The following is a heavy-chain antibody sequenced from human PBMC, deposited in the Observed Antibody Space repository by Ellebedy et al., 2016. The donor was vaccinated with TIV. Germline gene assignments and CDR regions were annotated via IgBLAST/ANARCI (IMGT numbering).Heavy chain of an antibody. V-gene: IGHV3-7*01. CDR2: IKQDGSEK. CDR1: GFAFSSRW. D-gene: IGHD4-17*01. Sequence: GESLKISCVASGFAFSSRWIHWVRQAPGKGLEWVANIKQDGSEKYYVDSVKGRFTISRDNAKNSLYLQMNSLRAEDTAVYYCARQTVATSVNDAFDIWGLGTVVTVSS. J-gene: IGHJ3*02. CDR3: ARQTVATSVNDAFDI.